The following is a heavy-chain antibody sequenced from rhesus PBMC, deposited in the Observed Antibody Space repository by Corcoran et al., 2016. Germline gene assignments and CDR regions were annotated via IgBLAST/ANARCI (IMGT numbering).Heavy chain of an antibody. CDR1: GFTFSSYG. D-gene: IGHD2-8*01. V-gene: IGHV3S25*01. Sequence: EVQLVESGGGLVQPGGSLRLSCAASGFTFSSYGMSWVRQAPGKGLEWIAAINGAEGLTYYADAVKGRFTIARDNAKKTRSLQMSGLRAEDTAVYYCAKGYCGVGVCYGLDAWGQGVVVTVSS. CDR2: INGAEGLT. J-gene: IGHJ6*01. CDR3: AKGYCGVGVCYGLDA.